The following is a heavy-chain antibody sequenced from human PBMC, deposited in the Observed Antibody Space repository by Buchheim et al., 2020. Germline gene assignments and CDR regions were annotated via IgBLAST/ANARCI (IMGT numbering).Heavy chain of an antibody. CDR2: ISHAGKSA. CDR1: GFTFSASA. J-gene: IGHJ4*02. CDR3: AFMSGGFTAYFDS. D-gene: IGHD4-23*01. Sequence: QVQLLQSGGGVVQPGGSLRLSCEASGFTFSASAMHWVRPAPGRGLDWLALISHAGKSAFYNDSLNGRFSISRDNSKDPVFLQMDSLRPEDTAIYYCAFMSGGFTAYFDSWGQGTL. V-gene: IGHV3-30*03.